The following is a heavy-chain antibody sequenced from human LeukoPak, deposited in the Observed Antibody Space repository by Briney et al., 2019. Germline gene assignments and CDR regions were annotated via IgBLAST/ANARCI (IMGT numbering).Heavy chain of an antibody. Sequence: GGSLRLSRAASGFTFSSHAMGWVRQAPGKGLEWVSSITGSGGGTYYGDSVKGRFTISRDNSKNTLYLQMNSLRAEDTAVYYCAKDGGGSLEWLPPMDVWGQGTTVTVSS. J-gene: IGHJ6*02. V-gene: IGHV3-23*01. CDR3: AKDGGGSLEWLPPMDV. CDR1: GFTFSSHA. CDR2: ITGSGGGT. D-gene: IGHD3-3*01.